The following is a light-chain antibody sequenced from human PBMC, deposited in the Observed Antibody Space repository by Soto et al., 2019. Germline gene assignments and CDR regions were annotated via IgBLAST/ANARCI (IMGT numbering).Light chain of an antibody. J-gene: IGKJ5*01. V-gene: IGKV1-9*01. CDR2: AAS. CDR3: QQLFDSPIT. Sequence: DIQLTQSPSFLSPSIGESFTITCRASQVISTSLAWYQVKPGKAPKLLLYAASTLESGVPSRFSATVSGTEFSLTITSLQPEDFATYYCQQLFDSPITFGQGTRLEI. CDR1: QVISTS.